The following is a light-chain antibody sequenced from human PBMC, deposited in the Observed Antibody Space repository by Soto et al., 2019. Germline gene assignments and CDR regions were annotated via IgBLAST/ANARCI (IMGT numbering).Light chain of an antibody. Sequence: DIQMTQSPSSLSASIGDTVTIPCRASQSIGRYLNWYQQKPGKAPKLLIYAASSLQSGVPSRFSGSASETEFTLTISSLQAEDFATYYCQQSYTSPWTFGRGTRVEIK. CDR1: QSIGRY. J-gene: IGKJ1*01. CDR2: AAS. V-gene: IGKV1-39*01. CDR3: QQSYTSPWT.